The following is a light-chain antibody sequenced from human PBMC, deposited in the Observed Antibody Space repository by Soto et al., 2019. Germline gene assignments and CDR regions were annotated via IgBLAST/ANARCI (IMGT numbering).Light chain of an antibody. Sequence: DVQMTQSPSSLSAFVGDRVTITCRASQGIAPYLAWFQQKPGKVPKLLISATSTLQSGVPSRFSGSGSGTDFTLTISSLQPEDVATYCGQKYNSAPLTFGGGTKVEIK. V-gene: IGKV1-27*01. CDR1: QGIAPY. J-gene: IGKJ4*01. CDR2: ATS. CDR3: QKYNSAPLT.